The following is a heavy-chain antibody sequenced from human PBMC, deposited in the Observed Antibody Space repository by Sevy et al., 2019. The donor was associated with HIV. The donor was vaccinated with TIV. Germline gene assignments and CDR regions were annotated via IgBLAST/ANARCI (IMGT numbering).Heavy chain of an antibody. CDR3: ARGVAYCSSTSGYADWFDP. CDR2: IYYSGST. D-gene: IGHD2-2*01. Sequence: SETLSLTCTVSGGSISSYYWSWIRQPPGKGLEWIGYIYYSGSTNYNPSLKSRVTISVDTSKNQFSLKLSSVTAADTAVYYCARGVAYCSSTSGYADWFDPWGQGTLVTVSS. V-gene: IGHV4-59*01. CDR1: GGSISSYY. J-gene: IGHJ5*02.